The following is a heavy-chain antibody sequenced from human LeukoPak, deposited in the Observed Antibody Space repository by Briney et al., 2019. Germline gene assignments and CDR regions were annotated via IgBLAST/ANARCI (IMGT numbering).Heavy chain of an antibody. Sequence: GGSLRLSCAASGFTFSSYWMHWVHQAPGKGLVWVSRINSDGSSTSYADSVKGRFTISRDNAKNTLYLQMNSLRAEDTAVYYCARVRSSSGWYPDAFDIWGQGTMVTVSS. CDR2: INSDGSST. D-gene: IGHD6-19*01. J-gene: IGHJ3*02. CDR1: GFTFSSYW. V-gene: IGHV3-74*01. CDR3: ARVRSSSGWYPDAFDI.